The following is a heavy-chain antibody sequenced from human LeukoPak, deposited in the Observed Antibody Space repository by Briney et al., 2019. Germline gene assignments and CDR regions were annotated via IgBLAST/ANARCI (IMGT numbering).Heavy chain of an antibody. CDR1: GGSLSIGSYY. V-gene: IGHV4-39*01. J-gene: IGHJ4*02. CDR2: LFYSGTT. Sequence: PSETLSLTCTVSGGSLSIGSYYWGWIRQSPGKALEWIGSLFYSGTTYDNPSLKSRVTMSVDTARNQFSLKLTSLTAADTALYYCARQPLRPPGISVTARARGGGTYYFDYWGQGILVTVSS. D-gene: IGHD6-19*01. CDR3: ARQPLRPPGISVTARARGGGTYYFDY.